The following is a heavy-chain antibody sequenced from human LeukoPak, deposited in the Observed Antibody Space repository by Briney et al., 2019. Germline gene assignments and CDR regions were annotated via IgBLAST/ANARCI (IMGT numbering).Heavy chain of an antibody. J-gene: IGHJ4*02. CDR1: GFTFRDYS. CDR3: ARDHNYAFDN. V-gene: IGHV3-48*04. Sequence: GGSLRLSCAASGFTFRDYSMNWVRQAPGKGLEWISYIGISSGNTKYADSVKGRFTLSGDSPKSSLYLQMNSQRVEDTAVYYCARDHNYAFDNWGQGTLVTVSS. CDR2: IGISSGNT. D-gene: IGHD1-1*01.